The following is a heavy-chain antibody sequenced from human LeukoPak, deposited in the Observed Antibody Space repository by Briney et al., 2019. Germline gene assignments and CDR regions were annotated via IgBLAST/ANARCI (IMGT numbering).Heavy chain of an antibody. V-gene: IGHV3-33*01. CDR3: ARYMPGRDCSGGSCYGYGLDV. CDR2: IWYAGSNK. Sequence: GGSLRLSCAASGFTFSSYGMHWVRQAPGKGLEWVAVIWYAGSNKYYADSVKGRFTISRDNSKNTLYLQMNSLRAEDTAVYYCARYMPGRDCSGGSCYGYGLDVWGQGTTVTVSS. CDR1: GFTFSSYG. J-gene: IGHJ6*02. D-gene: IGHD2-15*01.